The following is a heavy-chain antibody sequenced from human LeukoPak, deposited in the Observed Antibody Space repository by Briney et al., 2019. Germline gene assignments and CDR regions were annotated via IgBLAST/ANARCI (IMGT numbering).Heavy chain of an antibody. CDR2: INPNSGGT. Sequence: GASVKVSCKASGYTFTGYYMHWVRQAPGQGLEWMGRINPNSGGTNYAQKFQGRVTMTRDTSISTAYMELSRLRSDDTAVYYCARVRPWFGDYYFDYWGQGTLVTVSS. V-gene: IGHV1-2*06. CDR1: GYTFTGYY. J-gene: IGHJ4*02. D-gene: IGHD3-10*01. CDR3: ARVRPWFGDYYFDY.